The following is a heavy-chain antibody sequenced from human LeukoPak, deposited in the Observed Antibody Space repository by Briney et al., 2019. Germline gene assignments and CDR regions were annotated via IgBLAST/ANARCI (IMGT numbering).Heavy chain of an antibody. D-gene: IGHD3-10*01. CDR3: ARGGSFGELFFYFDY. Sequence: GESLKISCKGSGYSFTSYWIGWVRQMPGKGLEWMGIIYPGDSDIRYSPSFQGQVTISADKSINTAYLQWSSLKASDTAMYYCARGGSFGELFFYFDYWGQGTLVTVSS. CDR1: GYSFTSYW. J-gene: IGHJ4*02. CDR2: IYPGDSDI. V-gene: IGHV5-51*01.